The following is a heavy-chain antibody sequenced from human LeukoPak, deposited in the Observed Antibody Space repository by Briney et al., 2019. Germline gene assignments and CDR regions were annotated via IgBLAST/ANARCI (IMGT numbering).Heavy chain of an antibody. CDR3: ARTAARRFDY. J-gene: IGHJ4*02. Sequence: ASVNVSCKASGYTFPSYFMHWVRQAPGQGLEWMGIINPTGGSTTYAQKFQGRVTMTRDTSTSTVYMELSSLRSDDTAVYYCARTAARRFDYWGRGTWSPSPQ. V-gene: IGHV1-46*01. CDR2: INPTGGST. D-gene: IGHD6-6*01. CDR1: GYTFPSYF.